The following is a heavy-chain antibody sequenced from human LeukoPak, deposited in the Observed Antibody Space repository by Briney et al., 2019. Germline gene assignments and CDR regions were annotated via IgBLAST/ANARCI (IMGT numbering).Heavy chain of an antibody. CDR1: GYTFTGYY. J-gene: IGHJ4*02. Sequence: GASVKVSCKASGYTFTGYYMHWVRQAPGQGLEWMGWINPNSGGTNYAQKFQGRVTMTRDTSISTAYMELSRLRSDDTAVYYCARGGEKDYGDYGRFDYWGQGTLVTVSS. V-gene: IGHV1-2*02. CDR2: INPNSGGT. D-gene: IGHD4-17*01. CDR3: ARGGEKDYGDYGRFDY.